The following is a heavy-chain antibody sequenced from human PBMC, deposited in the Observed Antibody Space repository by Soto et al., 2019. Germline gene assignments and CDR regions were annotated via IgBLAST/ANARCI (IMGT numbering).Heavy chain of an antibody. CDR3: ARMETFGSLNWFDP. Sequence: ASVKVSCKASGYSFTNNDVSWVRQATGQGLEWMGWMNPGSGDTGYAQKFQGRVTMTRVISIATAYMELSSLRSDDTAIYYCARMETFGSLNWFDPWGQGTLVTVSS. V-gene: IGHV1-8*01. D-gene: IGHD3-16*01. CDR2: MNPGSGDT. CDR1: GYSFTNND. J-gene: IGHJ5*02.